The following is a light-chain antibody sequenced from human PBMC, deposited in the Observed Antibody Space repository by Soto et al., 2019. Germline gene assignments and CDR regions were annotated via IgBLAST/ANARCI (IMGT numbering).Light chain of an antibody. J-gene: IGKJ2*01. CDR3: QQYNKWPYT. Sequence: EMVMTQSPATLSVSPGERATLSCRASQSVSSNLAWYQQKPGQAPRLLIYGASTRATGIPARFSGSGSGAEFTLTISGLQSEDFDVYYCQQYNKWPYTFGQGTNLEIK. CDR1: QSVSSN. CDR2: GAS. V-gene: IGKV3-15*01.